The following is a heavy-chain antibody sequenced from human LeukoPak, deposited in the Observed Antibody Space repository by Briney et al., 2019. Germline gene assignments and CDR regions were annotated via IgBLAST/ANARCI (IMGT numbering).Heavy chain of an antibody. Sequence: SETLSLTCAVYGGSFSGYYWSWIRQPPGKGLEWIGEINHSGSTNYNPSLKRRVTISVATSKNQFSLKLSSVTAADTAVYYCARARIAAAANWFDPLGQGTLVTVSS. J-gene: IGHJ5*02. V-gene: IGHV4-34*01. CDR2: INHSGST. D-gene: IGHD6-13*01. CDR1: GGSFSGYY. CDR3: ARARIAAAANWFDP.